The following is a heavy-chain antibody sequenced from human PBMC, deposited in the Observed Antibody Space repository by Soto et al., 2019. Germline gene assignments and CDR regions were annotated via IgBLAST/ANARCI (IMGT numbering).Heavy chain of an antibody. CDR3: ARDRKYYDSSGYRDNWFDP. Sequence: SETLSLTCTVSGGSISSGGYYWSWIRQHPGEGLEWIGYIYYSGSTYYNPSLKSRVTMSVDTSKNQFSLKLSSVTAADTAVYYCARDRKYYDSSGYRDNWFDPWGQGTLVTVSS. CDR1: GGSISSGGYY. D-gene: IGHD3-22*01. CDR2: IYYSGST. J-gene: IGHJ5*02. V-gene: IGHV4-31*03.